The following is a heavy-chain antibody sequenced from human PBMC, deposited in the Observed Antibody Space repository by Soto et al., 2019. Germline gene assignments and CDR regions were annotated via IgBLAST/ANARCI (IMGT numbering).Heavy chain of an antibody. V-gene: IGHV3-11*01. J-gene: IGHJ4*02. Sequence: PGGSLRLSCAASGFTFSDYYMSWIRQAPGKGLEWVSYISSSGSTIYYADSVKGRFTISRDNAKNSLYLQMNSLRAEDTAVYYCERTDGYSGYETYYFDYWGQGTLVTVS. D-gene: IGHD5-12*01. CDR3: ERTDGYSGYETYYFDY. CDR1: GFTFSDYY. CDR2: ISSSGSTI.